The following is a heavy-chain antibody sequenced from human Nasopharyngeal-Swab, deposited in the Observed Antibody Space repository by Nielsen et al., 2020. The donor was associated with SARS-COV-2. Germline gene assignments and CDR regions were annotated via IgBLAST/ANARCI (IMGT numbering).Heavy chain of an antibody. V-gene: IGHV3-33*01. Sequence: GGSLRLSCAASGFTFSSYGMHWVRQAPGKGLEWVAVIWYDGSNKYYADSVKGRFIISRDNSKKTLYLQMNSLRAEDTAVYYCAREGIVGATNGLDYWGQGTLVTVSS. CDR1: GFTFSSYG. CDR3: AREGIVGATNGLDY. D-gene: IGHD1-26*01. J-gene: IGHJ4*02. CDR2: IWYDGSNK.